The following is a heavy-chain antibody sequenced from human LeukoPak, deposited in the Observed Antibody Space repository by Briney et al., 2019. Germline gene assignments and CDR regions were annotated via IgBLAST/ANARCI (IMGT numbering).Heavy chain of an antibody. CDR1: GFTFNNFW. D-gene: IGHD3-10*01. J-gene: IGHJ4*02. CDR2: IKEDGSEK. V-gene: IGHV3-7*05. Sequence: PGGSLRLSCAASGFTFNNFWIAWVRQAPGKGLEWVANIKEDGSEKNYVDSVKGRFTISRDNAMNSLSPQVNSLRVEDTAVYYCARVSGSGSFYRVFDYWGQGTPVTVSS. CDR3: ARVSGSGSFYRVFDY.